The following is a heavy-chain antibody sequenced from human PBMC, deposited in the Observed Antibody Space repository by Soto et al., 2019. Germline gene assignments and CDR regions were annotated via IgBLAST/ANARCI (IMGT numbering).Heavy chain of an antibody. Sequence: QVQLQQWGAGLLKPSETLSLTCAVYGGSFSGYYWSWIRQSPGKGLEWIGEINGSGSTNYNPSLKSRVTISIDTSKNQFYLKLNSVTAADTAVVYCASRMGSGRYYFDYWGQGTLVTVSS. CDR3: ASRMGSGRYYFDY. J-gene: IGHJ4*02. CDR2: INGSGST. D-gene: IGHD3-10*01. V-gene: IGHV4-34*01. CDR1: GGSFSGYY.